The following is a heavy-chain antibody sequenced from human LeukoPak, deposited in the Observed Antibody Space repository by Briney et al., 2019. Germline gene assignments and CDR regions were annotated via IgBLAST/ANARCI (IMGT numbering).Heavy chain of an antibody. Sequence: GGSLRLSCAASGFTFSSYAMSWVLQPPGKGLEWLSAIRGSGGGTYYADSVKGRFTISRDNSKNTLYLQMNSLRDEDTALYYCAKAGIGVVGYFDYWGQGTLVTVSS. D-gene: IGHD6-19*01. CDR2: IRGSGGGT. CDR1: GFTFSSYA. V-gene: IGHV3-23*01. CDR3: AKAGIGVVGYFDY. J-gene: IGHJ4*02.